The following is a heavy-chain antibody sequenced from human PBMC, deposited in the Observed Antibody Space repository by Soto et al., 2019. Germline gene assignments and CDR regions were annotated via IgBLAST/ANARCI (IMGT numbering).Heavy chain of an antibody. CDR3: ARGDQPQSSGWYINWFDP. D-gene: IGHD6-19*01. CDR2: ISSSSSYI. V-gene: IGHV3-21*01. J-gene: IGHJ5*02. Sequence: EVQLVESGGGLVKPGGSLRLSCAASGFTFSSYSMNWVRQAPGKGLEWVSSISSSSSYIYYADSVKGRFTISRDNAKNSLYLQMNSLRAEDTAVYYCARGDQPQSSGWYINWFDPWGQGTLVTVSS. CDR1: GFTFSSYS.